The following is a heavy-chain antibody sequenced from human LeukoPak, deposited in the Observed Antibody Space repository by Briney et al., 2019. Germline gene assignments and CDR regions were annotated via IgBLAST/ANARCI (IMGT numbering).Heavy chain of an antibody. D-gene: IGHD5-18*01. CDR2: ISSSSSYI. CDR3: ASRLSDTAMVYYFDY. CDR1: GFTFSSYR. J-gene: IGHJ4*02. V-gene: IGHV3-21*01. Sequence: GGSLRLSCAASGFTFSSYRMNWVRQAPGKGLEWVSSISSSSSYIYYADSVKGRFTISRDNAKNSLYLQMNSLRAEDTAVYYCASRLSDTAMVYYFDYWGQGTLVTVSS.